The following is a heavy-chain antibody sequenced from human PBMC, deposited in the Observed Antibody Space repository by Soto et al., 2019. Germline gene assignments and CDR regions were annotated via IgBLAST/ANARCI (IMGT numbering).Heavy chain of an antibody. D-gene: IGHD3-22*01. Sequence: SLKISCRTSGYRFTSYWIAWVRQMPGKGLEWMGIIFPSDSDTRYSPSLQGQVTISADRSTSTVFLQWASLKASDTAVYFCARKDKSGYFNWFDPWGQGTLVTVSS. CDR1: GYRFTSYW. CDR3: ARKDKSGYFNWFDP. CDR2: IFPSDSDT. V-gene: IGHV5-51*01. J-gene: IGHJ5*02.